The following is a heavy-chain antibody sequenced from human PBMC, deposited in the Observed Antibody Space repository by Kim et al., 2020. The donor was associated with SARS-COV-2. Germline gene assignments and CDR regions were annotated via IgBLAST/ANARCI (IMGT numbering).Heavy chain of an antibody. CDR2: ISSSGSTI. V-gene: IGHV3-48*03. Sequence: GGSLRLSCAASGFTFSSYEMNWVRQAPGKGLEWVSYISSSGSTIYYADSVKGRFTISRDNAKNSLYLQMNSLRAEDTAVYYCARDRYGDYVSYGMDVWGQGTTVTVSS. J-gene: IGHJ6*02. CDR3: ARDRYGDYVSYGMDV. CDR1: GFTFSSYE. D-gene: IGHD4-17*01.